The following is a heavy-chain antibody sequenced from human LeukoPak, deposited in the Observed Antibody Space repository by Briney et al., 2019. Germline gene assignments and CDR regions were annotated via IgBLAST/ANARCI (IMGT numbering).Heavy chain of an antibody. D-gene: IGHD6-13*01. V-gene: IGHV4-39*01. J-gene: IGHJ5*02. CDR1: GGSISSSSYY. CDR3: ARATGIAAAGTIWFDP. Sequence: SETLSLTCTVSGGSISSSSYYWGWIRQPPGEGLEWIGSIYYSGSTYYNPSLKSRVTISVDTSKNQFSLKLSSVTAADTAVYYCARATGIAAAGTIWFDPWGQGTLVTVSS. CDR2: IYYSGST.